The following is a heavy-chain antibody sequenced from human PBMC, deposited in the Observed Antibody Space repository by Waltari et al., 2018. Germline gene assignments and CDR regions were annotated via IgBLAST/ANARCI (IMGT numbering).Heavy chain of an antibody. CDR1: GDSVTSNYW. V-gene: IGHV4-4*02. J-gene: IGHJ4*02. Sequence: QLQLQVSGPGLVKPSGTLSLTCSVSGDSVTSNYWWSWVRQPPERGLEWIGQIHGSGRTNYNPSLESRVTISIDMSNNQFSLKVTSTTAADTAVYYCARDRGRGLYLDSWGQGTLVTVSP. CDR2: IHGSGRT. CDR3: ARDRGRGLYLDS. D-gene: IGHD2-15*01.